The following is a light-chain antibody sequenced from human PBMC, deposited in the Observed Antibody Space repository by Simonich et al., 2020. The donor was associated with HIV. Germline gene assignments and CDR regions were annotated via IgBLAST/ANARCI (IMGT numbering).Light chain of an antibody. CDR3: SSFTSSSTVV. Sequence: QSALPHPAPVSGFLGKSTTISSTGTTSDVGGYNYVSWYHQHPGKAPKLIIHDATQRPSGVSNRFSGSKSDKTASLTISGLQAEDEADYYCSSFTSSSTVVFGGGTKLTVL. CDR1: TSDVGGYNY. V-gene: IGLV2-14*03. J-gene: IGLJ2*01. CDR2: DAT.